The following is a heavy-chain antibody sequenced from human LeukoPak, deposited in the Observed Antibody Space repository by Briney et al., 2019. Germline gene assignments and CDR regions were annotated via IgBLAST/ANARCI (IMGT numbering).Heavy chain of an antibody. CDR2: IFSNGDT. Sequence: PGGSLRLSCTASEFTVSRNYMLWVRQAPGKGLEWVSLIFSNGDTHYAYSVKGRFTISRDTSKNTVYLQMNSLRLEHTAMYHCTTDQMNYWGQGNLLPVSS. D-gene: IGHD1-7*01. CDR3: TTDQMNY. J-gene: IGHJ1*01. CDR1: EFTVSRNY. V-gene: IGHV3-53*01.